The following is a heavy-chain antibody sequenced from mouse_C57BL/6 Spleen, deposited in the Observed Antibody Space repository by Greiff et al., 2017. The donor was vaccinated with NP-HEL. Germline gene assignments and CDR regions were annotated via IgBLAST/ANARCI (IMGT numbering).Heavy chain of an antibody. CDR2: IYPGSGNT. J-gene: IGHJ3*01. CDR1: GYTFTDYY. V-gene: IGHV1-76*01. CDR3: ASVGDYDGAWFAY. Sequence: VQLQQSGAELVRPGASVKLSCKASGYTFTDYYINWVKQRPGQGLEWIARIYPGSGNTYYNEKFKGKATLTAEKSSSTAYMQLSSLTSEDSAVYFCASVGDYDGAWFAYWGQGTLVTVSA. D-gene: IGHD2-4*01.